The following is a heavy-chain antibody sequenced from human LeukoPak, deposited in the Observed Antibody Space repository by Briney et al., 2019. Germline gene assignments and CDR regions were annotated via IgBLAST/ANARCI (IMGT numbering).Heavy chain of an antibody. CDR3: ARSYDSSGYYKPDRNAFDI. CDR2: IYYSGST. V-gene: IGHV4-59*01. CDR1: GGSISSYY. J-gene: IGHJ3*02. Sequence: PSETLSLTCTVSGGSISSYYWSWIRQPPGKGLEWIGYIYYSGSTNYNPSLKSRVTISADTSKNQFSLKLSSVTAADTAVYYCARSYDSSGYYKPDRNAFDIWGQGTMVTVSS. D-gene: IGHD3-22*01.